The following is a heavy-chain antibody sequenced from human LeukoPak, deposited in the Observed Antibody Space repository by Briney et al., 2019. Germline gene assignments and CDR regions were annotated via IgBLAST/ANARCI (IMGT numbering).Heavy chain of an antibody. V-gene: IGHV3-74*01. D-gene: IGHD3/OR15-3a*01. CDR3: ARDDGLTFDY. CDR2: INSDGSST. Sequence: GGSLRLSCAASGYTFSSYWMHWVRQAPGEGLVWVSRINSDGSSTNYADSVKGRFTISRDNAKSTLYLQMNSLRAEDTAVYYCARDDGLTFDYWGQGTLVTVSS. J-gene: IGHJ4*02. CDR1: GYTFSSYW.